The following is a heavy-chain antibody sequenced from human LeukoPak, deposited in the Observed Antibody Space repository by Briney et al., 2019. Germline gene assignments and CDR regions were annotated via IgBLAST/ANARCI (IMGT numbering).Heavy chain of an antibody. CDR1: GFTFSSYG. V-gene: IGHV3-33*01. D-gene: IGHD6-13*01. J-gene: IGHJ6*02. Sequence: GGSLRLSCAASGFTFSSYGMHWVRQAPGKGLEWVAVIWYDGSNKYYADSVKGRFTISRDNSKNTLYLQVNSLRAEDTAVYYCARTYSSSWYTPPLYYYYGMDVWGQGTTVTVSS. CDR2: IWYDGSNK. CDR3: ARTYSSSWYTPPLYYYYGMDV.